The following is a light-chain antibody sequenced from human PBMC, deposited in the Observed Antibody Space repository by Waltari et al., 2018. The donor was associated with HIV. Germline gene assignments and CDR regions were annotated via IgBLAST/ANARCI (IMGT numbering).Light chain of an antibody. CDR2: SAS. Sequence: EIIMTQSPTTLSVAPGERATFSCRASQSVATNLAWYQQKPGQAPRLLIHSASTRATGVPPRFSGSGSGTEFTLTISSLQSEDFAIYYCQQYNLWPPITFGQGTRLE. CDR3: QQYNLWPPIT. V-gene: IGKV3-15*01. CDR1: QSVATN. J-gene: IGKJ5*01.